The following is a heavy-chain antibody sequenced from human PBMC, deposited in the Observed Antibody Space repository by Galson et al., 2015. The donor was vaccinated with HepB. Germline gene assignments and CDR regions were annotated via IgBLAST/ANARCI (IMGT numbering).Heavy chain of an antibody. CDR1: GFTFSSYA. V-gene: IGHV3-30-3*01. CDR2: ISYDGSNK. Sequence: SLRLSCAASGFTFSSYAMHWVRQAPGKGLEWVAVISYDGSNKYYADSVKGRFTISRGNSKNTLYLQMNSLRAEDTAVYYCARDPKTLPRGAFDIWGQGTMVTVSS. D-gene: IGHD1-26*01. J-gene: IGHJ3*02. CDR3: ARDPKTLPRGAFDI.